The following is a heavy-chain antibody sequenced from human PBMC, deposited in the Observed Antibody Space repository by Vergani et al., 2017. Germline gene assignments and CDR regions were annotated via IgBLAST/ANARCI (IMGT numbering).Heavy chain of an antibody. Sequence: QVRLVESGGGVVQPGRSLRLSCAASGFSFTSYGMHWVRQPPGKGLEWIGSIYRTGRTHFNPSLKSRVTISVDTSNNHFSLRLNSLTAADTAVYYCARRSGIVYDIFSGTQYFFDFWGQGTLVTVSS. CDR2: IYRTGRT. CDR1: GFSFTSYG. D-gene: IGHD3-9*01. J-gene: IGHJ4*02. V-gene: IGHV4-38-2*01. CDR3: ARRSGIVYDIFSGTQYFFDF.